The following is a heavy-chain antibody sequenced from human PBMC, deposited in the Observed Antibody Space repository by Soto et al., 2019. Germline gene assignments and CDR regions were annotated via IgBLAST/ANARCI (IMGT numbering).Heavy chain of an antibody. CDR3: ATQATRLGYCSSTSCYGYSYGMDV. Sequence: GESLQISCKGSGYSFTSYWISCVRQMPRKGLEWIGMIDPSDSYTNYSPSLQGHVTISADKSISTAYLQWSSLKASDTAMYYCATQATRLGYCSSTSCYGYSYGMDVWGQGTTVTVS. CDR2: IDPSDSYT. CDR1: GYSFTSYW. J-gene: IGHJ6*02. D-gene: IGHD2-2*01. V-gene: IGHV5-10-1*01.